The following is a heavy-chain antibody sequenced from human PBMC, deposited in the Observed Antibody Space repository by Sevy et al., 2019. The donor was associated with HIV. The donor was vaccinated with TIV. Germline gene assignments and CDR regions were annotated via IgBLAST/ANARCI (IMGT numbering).Heavy chain of an antibody. CDR3: ARWGDYYDSSGYHAGDAFDI. Sequence: SETLSLTCTVSGGSISSYYWSWIRQPPGKGLEWIGYIYYSGSTNYNPSLKSRFTISVDTSKNQFTRKLSSVTAADTAMYYCARWGDYYDSSGYHAGDAFDIWGQGTMVTVSS. D-gene: IGHD3-22*01. CDR1: GGSISSYY. V-gene: IGHV4-59*01. CDR2: IYYSGST. J-gene: IGHJ3*02.